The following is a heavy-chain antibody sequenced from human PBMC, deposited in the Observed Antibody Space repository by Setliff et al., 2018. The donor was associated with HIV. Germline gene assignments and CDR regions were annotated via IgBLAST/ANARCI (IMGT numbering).Heavy chain of an antibody. CDR1: GGSISGYF. D-gene: IGHD2-15*01. J-gene: IGHJ3*02. V-gene: IGHV4-4*07. CDR3: ARSQETSVAATEI. CDR2: LYIRTGTT. Sequence: PSETLSLTCNVSGGSISGYFWTWIRQPAGKGLEWIGHLYIRTGTTNYSPSLKGRVTISLDTSNNQFSLSLSSVTASDTAVYFCARSQETSVAATEIWGQGTMVTVSS.